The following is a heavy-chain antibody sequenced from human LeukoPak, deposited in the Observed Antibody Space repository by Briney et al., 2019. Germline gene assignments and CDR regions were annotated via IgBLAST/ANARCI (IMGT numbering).Heavy chain of an antibody. D-gene: IGHD3-10*01. CDR1: GFTFSSYW. J-gene: IGHJ5*02. CDR2: INHSGST. V-gene: IGHV4-34*01. CDR3: ARGNYYYGSGSRARSNWFDP. Sequence: GSLRLSCAASGFTFSSYWMSWVRQPPGKGLEWIGQINHSGSTNYNPSLKSRVTISVDTSKNQFSLKLSSVTAADTAVYYCARGNYYYGSGSRARSNWFDPWGQGTLVTVSS.